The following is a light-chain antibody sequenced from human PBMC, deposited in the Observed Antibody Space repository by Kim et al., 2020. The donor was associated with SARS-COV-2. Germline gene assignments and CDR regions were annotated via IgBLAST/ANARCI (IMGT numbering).Light chain of an antibody. V-gene: IGKV3-20*01. CDR2: GAS. J-gene: IGKJ1*01. CDR1: QSVSSSY. CDR3: QQYGSSPWT. Sequence: ENVLTQSPGTLSLSPGERATLSCRASQSVSSSYLAWYQQKPGQAPRLLIFGASSRATGIPDRFSGSESGTDFTLTITRLEPEDFAVYYCQQYGSSPWTFGQGTKVDIK.